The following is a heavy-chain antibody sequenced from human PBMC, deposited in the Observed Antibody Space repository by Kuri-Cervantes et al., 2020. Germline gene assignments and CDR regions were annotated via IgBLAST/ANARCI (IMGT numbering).Heavy chain of an antibody. Sequence: GESLKISCAASGFTVSSNYIDWVRQAPGKGLEWVGRTRNKANSYTTEYAASVKGRFTISRDDSKNSLCLQMNSLKTEDTAVYYCARGVRVGATGWDFDYWGQGTLVTVSS. CDR2: TRNKANSYTT. J-gene: IGHJ4*02. D-gene: IGHD1-26*01. CDR3: ARGVRVGATGWDFDY. V-gene: IGHV3-72*01. CDR1: GFTVSSNY.